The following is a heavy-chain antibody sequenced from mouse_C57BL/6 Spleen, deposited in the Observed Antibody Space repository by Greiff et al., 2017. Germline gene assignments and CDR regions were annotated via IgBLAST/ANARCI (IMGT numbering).Heavy chain of an antibody. V-gene: IGHV1-72*01. CDR1: GYTFTSYW. Sequence: QVQLKQPGAELVKPGASVKLSCKASGYTFTSYWMHWVKQRPGRGLAWIGRIDPNSGGTKYNEKFKSKATLAVDKPSSTAYMHLSSLTSEDSAVYYCAITGTSYWYFDVWGTGTTVTVSS. CDR2: IDPNSGGT. CDR3: AITGTSYWYFDV. D-gene: IGHD4-1*01. J-gene: IGHJ1*03.